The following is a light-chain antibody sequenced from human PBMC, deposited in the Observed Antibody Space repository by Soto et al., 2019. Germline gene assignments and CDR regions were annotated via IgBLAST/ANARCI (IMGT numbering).Light chain of an antibody. Sequence: QSVLTQPASVSGSPGQSITIACTGTSSDVGGYNHVSWYQVHPGKAPRLVIYDVSIRPPAVSDRFSGSTSGNTASLTISGLQAEDEADYYCSSYAATRTVVFGGGTQLTVL. CDR2: DVS. CDR3: SSYAATRTVV. CDR1: SSDVGGYNH. J-gene: IGLJ3*02. V-gene: IGLV2-14*03.